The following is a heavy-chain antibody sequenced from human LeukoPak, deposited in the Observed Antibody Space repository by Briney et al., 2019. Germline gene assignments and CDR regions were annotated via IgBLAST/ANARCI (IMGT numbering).Heavy chain of an antibody. CDR2: ISGSGGST. D-gene: IGHD3-22*01. CDR1: GFTFSSYA. V-gene: IGHV3-23*01. CDR3: ARDRGYYDSSGYPDAFDI. J-gene: IGHJ3*02. Sequence: GRSLRLSCAASGFTFSSYAMSWVRQAPGKGLEWVSAISGSGGSTYYADSVKGRFTISRDNSKNTLYLQMNGLRAEDTAVYYCARDRGYYDSSGYPDAFDIWGQGTMVTVSS.